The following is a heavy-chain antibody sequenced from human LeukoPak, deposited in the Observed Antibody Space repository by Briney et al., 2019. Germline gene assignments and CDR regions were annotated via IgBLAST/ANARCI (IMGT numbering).Heavy chain of an antibody. CDR3: ARGGTLLHY. CDR2: INPGSGVT. D-gene: IGHD1/OR15-1a*01. J-gene: IGHJ4*02. V-gene: IGHV1-2*02. CDR1: GYTFSAYY. Sequence: ASVTVSCQASGYTFSAYYMNWVRQAPGQGLEWMGWINPGSGVTKYTQRFQGRVTMTRDTSISTVYMELSGPTPDDTAVFYCARGGTLLHYWGQGTLVTVSA.